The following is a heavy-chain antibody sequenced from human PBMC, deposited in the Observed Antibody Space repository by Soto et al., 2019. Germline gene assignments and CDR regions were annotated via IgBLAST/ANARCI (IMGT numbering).Heavy chain of an antibody. CDR1: GYTFTSYD. CDR3: ARGTVIYYDILTGYRNYYYMDV. J-gene: IGHJ6*03. D-gene: IGHD3-9*01. Sequence: ASVKVSCKASGYTFTSYDINWVRQATGQGLEWMGWMNPNSGNTGYAQKFQGRVTMTRNTSISTAHMELSSLRSEDTAVYYCARGTVIYYDILTGYRNYYYMDVWVKGTTVTVS. CDR2: MNPNSGNT. V-gene: IGHV1-8*01.